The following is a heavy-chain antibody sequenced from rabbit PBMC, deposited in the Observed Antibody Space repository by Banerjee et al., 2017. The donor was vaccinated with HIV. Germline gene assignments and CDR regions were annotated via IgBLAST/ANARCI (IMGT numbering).Heavy chain of an antibody. CDR1: GFDFSSYG. CDR3: VRDQYADYAGYGYNYFNL. V-gene: IGHV1S47*01. CDR2: IDPVFGST. Sequence: ELVESGGGLVQPGESLTLTCKASGFDFSSYGVSWVRQAPGKGLEWIGYIDPVFGSTYYASWVKGRFTVSSHNAQNTLYLQLNSLTAADTATYFCVRDQYADYAGYGYNYFNLWGPGTLVTVS. J-gene: IGHJ4*01. D-gene: IGHD7-1*01.